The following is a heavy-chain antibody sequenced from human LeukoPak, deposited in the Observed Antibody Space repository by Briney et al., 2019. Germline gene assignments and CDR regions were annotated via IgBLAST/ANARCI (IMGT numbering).Heavy chain of an antibody. CDR1: GFTFSDYY. D-gene: IGHD2-2*01. CDR2: ISSSGSTI. CDR3: ARTGYCSSTSCYDLYYFDY. J-gene: IGHJ4*02. V-gene: IGHV3-11*01. Sequence: GGSLRLSCAASGFTFSDYYMSWIRQAPGKGLKWVSYISSSGSTIYYADSVKGRFTISRDNAKNSLYLQMNSLRAEDTAVYYCARTGYCSSTSCYDLYYFDYWGQGTLVTVSS.